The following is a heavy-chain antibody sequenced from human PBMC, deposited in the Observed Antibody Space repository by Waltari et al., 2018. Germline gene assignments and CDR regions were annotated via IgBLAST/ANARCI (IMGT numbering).Heavy chain of an antibody. CDR3: ARVSLGTYYYDSSGYRRGYYFDY. Sequence: QVQLQQWGAGLLKPSETLSLTCAVYGGSFSGYYWSWIRQPPGTGLEWIGEINQNGSTNYKPSLKSRFTISVDTSKNQFSLKLSSVTAADTAVYYGARVSLGTYYYDSSGYRRGYYFDYWGQGTLVTVSS. CDR1: GGSFSGYY. J-gene: IGHJ4*02. D-gene: IGHD3-22*01. CDR2: INQNGST. V-gene: IGHV4-34*01.